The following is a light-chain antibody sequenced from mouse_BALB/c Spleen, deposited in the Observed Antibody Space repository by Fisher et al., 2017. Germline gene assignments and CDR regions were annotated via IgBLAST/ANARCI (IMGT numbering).Light chain of an antibody. J-gene: IGKJ2*01. V-gene: IGKV4-59*01. Sequence: IVITQSPAIMSASPGEKVTMTCSASSSVSSSYLHWYQQKSGASPKRWIYDTSKLASGVPARFSGSGSGTSYSLTISSMEAEDAATYYCQQWSSNPYTFGGGTKLEIK. CDR2: DTS. CDR3: QQWSSNPYT. CDR1: SSVSS.